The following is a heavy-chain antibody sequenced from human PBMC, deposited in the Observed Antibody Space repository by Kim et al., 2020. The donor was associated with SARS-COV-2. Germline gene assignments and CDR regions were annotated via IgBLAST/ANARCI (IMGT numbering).Heavy chain of an antibody. Sequence: GGSLRLSCAASGFTFSSYAMHWVRQAPGKGLEWVAVISYDGSNKYYADSVKGRFTISRYNSKKTLYLQMSSLRAEDTAVYYCARSQIAVAAPAGYFQHWGQGTLVTVSS. CDR1: GFTFSSYA. D-gene: IGHD6-19*01. J-gene: IGHJ1*01. CDR3: ARSQIAVAAPAGYFQH. CDR2: ISYDGSNK. V-gene: IGHV3-30*04.